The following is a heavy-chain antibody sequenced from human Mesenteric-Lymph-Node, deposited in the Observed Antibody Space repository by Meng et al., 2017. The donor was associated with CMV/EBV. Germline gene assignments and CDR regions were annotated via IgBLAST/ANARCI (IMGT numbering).Heavy chain of an antibody. J-gene: IGHJ4*02. CDR2: ISLDGSNE. CDR3: AKDRDGSYSRAFDY. Sequence: GGSLRLSCAASRFTFNSYAMHWVRQAPGKGLEWVAFISLDGSNEYYSDSVKGRFTISSDNSKNMVWLQMNSLRAEDTAVYYCAKDRDGSYSRAFDYWGQGTLVTVSS. V-gene: IGHV3-30*02. CDR1: RFTFNSYA. D-gene: IGHD2-15*01.